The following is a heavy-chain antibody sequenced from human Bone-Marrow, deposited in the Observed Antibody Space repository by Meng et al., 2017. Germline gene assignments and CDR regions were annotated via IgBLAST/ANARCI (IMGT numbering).Heavy chain of an antibody. CDR2: IYHSGST. Sequence: VQVQESGPGLVKPSGTLSLTGAVSGGSISSSNWWSWVRQPPGKGLEWIGEIYHSGSTNYNPSLKSRVTISVDKSKNQFSLKLSSVTAADTAVYYCARGQYFSWWELLPAFWFDPWGQGTLVTVSS. CDR1: GGSISSSNW. J-gene: IGHJ5*02. V-gene: IGHV4-4*02. D-gene: IGHD1-26*01. CDR3: ARGQYFSWWELLPAFWFDP.